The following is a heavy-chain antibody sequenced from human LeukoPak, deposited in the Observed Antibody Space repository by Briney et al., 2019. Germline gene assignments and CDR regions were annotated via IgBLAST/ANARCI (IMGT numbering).Heavy chain of an antibody. D-gene: IGHD3-10*01. Sequence: GGSLRLSCAASGFTFSSYAMHWVRQAPGKGLEWVAVILYDGSNKYYADSVKGRFTISRDNSKNTLYLQMDSLRAEDTAVYYCARDSDTFGALDYWGQGTLVTVSS. CDR2: ILYDGSNK. J-gene: IGHJ4*02. V-gene: IGHV3-30*04. CDR1: GFTFSSYA. CDR3: ARDSDTFGALDY.